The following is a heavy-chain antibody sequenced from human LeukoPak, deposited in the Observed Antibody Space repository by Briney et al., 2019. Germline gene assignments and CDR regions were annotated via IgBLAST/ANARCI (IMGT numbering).Heavy chain of an antibody. CDR2: ITSSGSAI. CDR3: VHDQYY. D-gene: IGHD1-1*01. Sequence: GGSLRLSCAASGFTFSAYSMNWVRQAPGKRLEWVSYITSSGSAIYYADSVKGRFTISRDNAKNSLYLQMNSLRDEDTAVYYCVHDQYYWGQGALVTVSS. J-gene: IGHJ4*02. V-gene: IGHV3-48*02. CDR1: GFTFSAYS.